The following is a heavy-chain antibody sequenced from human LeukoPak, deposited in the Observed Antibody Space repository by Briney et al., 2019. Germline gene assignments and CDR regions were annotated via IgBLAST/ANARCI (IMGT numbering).Heavy chain of an antibody. V-gene: IGHV3-66*01. CDR2: IFSGDSI. J-gene: IGHJ4*02. D-gene: IGHD3-10*01. CDR1: GFSVDGNY. CDR3: ARVIWFGESKRGY. Sequence: GGSLRLSCAASGFSVDGNYMTWVRQAPGKGLEGVSVIFSGDSIYYADSVKGRVTISRDNSKNTLNLQMNSLRAEDTAMYYCARVIWFGESKRGYWGQGTLVTVSS.